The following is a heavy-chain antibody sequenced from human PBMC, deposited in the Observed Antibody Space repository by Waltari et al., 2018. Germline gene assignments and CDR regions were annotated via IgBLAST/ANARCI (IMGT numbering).Heavy chain of an antibody. Sequence: QVQLQESGPGLVKPSGTLSLTCAVSGGSISSSNWWSWVRQPPGKGLEWIGEIYPRGGTNYTPSLKSRVTISVDTSKNQFSLEVRSVTAADTAVYYCARGFGSATTSRFDPWGQGIVVTVSS. V-gene: IGHV4-4*02. D-gene: IGHD5-12*01. CDR2: IYPRGGT. CDR3: ARGFGSATTSRFDP. J-gene: IGHJ5*02. CDR1: GGSISSSNW.